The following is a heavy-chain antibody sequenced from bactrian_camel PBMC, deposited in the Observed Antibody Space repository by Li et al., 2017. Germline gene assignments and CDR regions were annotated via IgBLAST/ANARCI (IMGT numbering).Heavy chain of an antibody. D-gene: IGHD6*01. J-gene: IGHJ4*01. CDR2: IGKAGSNP. V-gene: IGHV3-2*01. CDR1: GFNTRSDY. CDR3: ASEYGGTWYGPGY. Sequence: VPLVESGGGLVQPGGSLRLSCAASGFNTRSDYISWVRQAPGKGLEWVSSIGKAGSNPYYADSVKGRFTISRDNAKNTVYLQMNSLKSDDTALYYCASEYGGTWYGPGYWGQGTQVTVS.